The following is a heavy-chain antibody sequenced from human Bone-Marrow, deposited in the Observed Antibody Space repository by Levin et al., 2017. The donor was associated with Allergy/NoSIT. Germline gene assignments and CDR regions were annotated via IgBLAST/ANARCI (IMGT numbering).Heavy chain of an antibody. V-gene: IGHV4-34*01. CDR1: GGSFSGYY. Sequence: SQTLSLTCAVYGGSFSGYYWSWIRQPPGKGLEWIGEINHSGSTNYNPSLKSRVTISVDTSKNQFSLKLSSVTAADTAVYYCARGVLRFLIDYWGQGTLVTVSS. CDR3: ARGVLRFLIDY. CDR2: INHSGST. J-gene: IGHJ4*02. D-gene: IGHD3-3*01.